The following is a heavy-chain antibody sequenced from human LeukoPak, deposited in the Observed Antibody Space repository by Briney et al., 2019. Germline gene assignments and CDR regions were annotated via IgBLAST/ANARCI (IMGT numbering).Heavy chain of an antibody. D-gene: IGHD6-13*01. CDR3: ARVYEAGTGYYGMDV. V-gene: IGHV1-69*13. CDR1: GGTFSSYA. CDR2: IIPIFGTA. J-gene: IGHJ6*02. Sequence: ASVTVSCKASGGTFSSYAISWVRQAPGQGLEWMGGIIPIFGTANYAQKFQGRVTITADESTSTAYMELSSLRSEDTAVYYCARVYEAGTGYYGMDVWGQGTTVTVSS.